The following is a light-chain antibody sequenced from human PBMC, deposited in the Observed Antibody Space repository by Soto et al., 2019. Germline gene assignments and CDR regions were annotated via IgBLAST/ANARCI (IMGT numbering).Light chain of an antibody. Sequence: QSVLTQPPSVSGAPGQRVTISCTGSSSNIGAGYDVHWYQQLPGTAPKLLIYGNSNRPSGVPDRFSGSKSSTSASLAITGLQAEDEADYYCQSYDSSLSVVFGGGTKSPS. CDR3: QSYDSSLSVV. CDR2: GNS. J-gene: IGLJ2*01. CDR1: SSNIGAGYD. V-gene: IGLV1-40*01.